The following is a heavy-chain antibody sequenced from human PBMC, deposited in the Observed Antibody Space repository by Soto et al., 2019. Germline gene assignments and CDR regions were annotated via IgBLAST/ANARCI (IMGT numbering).Heavy chain of an antibody. J-gene: IGHJ5*02. CDR3: ARDSGWFDP. CDR2: VYHSGST. V-gene: IGHV4-39*01. CDR1: GGSIITTNYF. Sequence: SETLSLTCSVSGGSIITTNYFCAWIRQPPGKGLEWIASVYHSGSTYYNPSLKSRVTVSVDPSKNQFALTLSSASAADTALYYCARDSGWFDPWGQGTLVTVSS.